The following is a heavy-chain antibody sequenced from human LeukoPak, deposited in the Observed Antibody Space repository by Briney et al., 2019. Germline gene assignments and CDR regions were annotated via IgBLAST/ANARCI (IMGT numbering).Heavy chain of an antibody. CDR1: GFTFSSYA. J-gene: IGHJ4*02. D-gene: IGHD3-22*01. Sequence: PGGSLRLSCAASGFTFSSYAMHWVRQAPGKGLEWVAVTLYDGSNKYYADAVKGRFTISRDNSKDTLYLQMNSLRAEDTAVYYCAKNSVRSGYFYGYWGQGTLVTVSS. CDR3: AKNSVRSGYFYGY. V-gene: IGHV3-30-3*02. CDR2: TLYDGSNK.